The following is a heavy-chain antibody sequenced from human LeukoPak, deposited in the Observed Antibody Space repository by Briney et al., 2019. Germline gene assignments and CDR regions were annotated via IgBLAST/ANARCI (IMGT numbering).Heavy chain of an antibody. CDR3: ARIGHEDYYFDY. CDR1: GGSISSYY. J-gene: IGHJ4*02. V-gene: IGHV4-59*01. Sequence: SETLSLTCTVSGGSISSYYWSWIRQPPGKGLEWIGYIYYSGSTNYNPSLKSRVTISVDTSKNQFSLKLSSVTAADTAVYYCARIGHEDYYFDYWGLGTLVTVSS. CDR2: IYYSGST.